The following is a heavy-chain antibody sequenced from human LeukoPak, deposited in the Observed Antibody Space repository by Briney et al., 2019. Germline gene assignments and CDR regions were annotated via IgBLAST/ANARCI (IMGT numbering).Heavy chain of an antibody. CDR2: IYYSGST. J-gene: IGHJ6*02. V-gene: IGHV4-59*01. Sequence: PSETLWLTCTVSGGSISSYYWSWIRQPPGKGLEWIGYIYYSGSTNYNPSLKSRVTISVDTSKNQFSLKLSSVTAADTAVYYCAKSLRYYYGMDVWGQGTTVTVSS. CDR3: AKSLRYYYGMDV. CDR1: GGSISSYY.